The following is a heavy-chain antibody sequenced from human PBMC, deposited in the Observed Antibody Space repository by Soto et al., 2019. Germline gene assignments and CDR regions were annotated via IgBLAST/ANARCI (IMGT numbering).Heavy chain of an antibody. V-gene: IGHV1-18*01. Sequence: QVPLVQSGAEVKKPGASVKVSCKASGYTFTSYGISWVRQAPGQGLEWMGWISAYNGNTNYAQKLQGRVTMTTDTSTSTAYMELRSLRSDDTAVYYCARDLDFWSGYYTGYFDYWGQGTLVTVSS. CDR3: ARDLDFWSGYYTGYFDY. CDR2: ISAYNGNT. J-gene: IGHJ4*02. CDR1: GYTFTSYG. D-gene: IGHD3-3*01.